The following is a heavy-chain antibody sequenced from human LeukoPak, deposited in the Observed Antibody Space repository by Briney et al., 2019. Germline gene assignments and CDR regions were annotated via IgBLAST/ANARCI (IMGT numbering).Heavy chain of an antibody. CDR2: INPNSGGT. J-gene: IGHJ5*02. D-gene: IGHD6-19*01. Sequence: ASVKVSCKASGYTFTDYYMHWVRQAPGQGLEWMGWINPNSGGTNHAQKFQGRVTMTRDTSISTAYMDLSRLRSDDTAVQYCARGEGYSSGWLSRYNWFDPWGQGTLVTVSS. CDR1: GYTFTDYY. CDR3: ARGEGYSSGWLSRYNWFDP. V-gene: IGHV1-2*02.